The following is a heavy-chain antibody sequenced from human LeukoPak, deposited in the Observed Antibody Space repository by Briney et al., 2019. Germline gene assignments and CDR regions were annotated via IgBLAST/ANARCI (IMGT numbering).Heavy chain of an antibody. D-gene: IGHD3-22*01. J-gene: IGHJ4*02. CDR1: GFTFSSYG. CDR3: AKDKDSSGYPIFDY. CDR2: IRYDGSNK. Sequence: GGSLRLSCAASGFTFSSYGMHWVRQAPGKGLEWVAFIRYDGSNKYYADSVKGRITISRDNSKNTLYLQMNSLRAEDTAVYYCAKDKDSSGYPIFDYWGQGTLVTVSS. V-gene: IGHV3-30*02.